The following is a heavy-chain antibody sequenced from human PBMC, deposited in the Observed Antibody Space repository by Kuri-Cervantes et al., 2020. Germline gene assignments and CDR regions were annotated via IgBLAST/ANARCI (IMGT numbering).Heavy chain of an antibody. Sequence: ASVKVSCKVFGYTLTELSMHWVRQAPGKGLEWMGGFDPEDGETIYAQKFQGRVTMTEDTSTDTAYMELSSLRSEDTAVYYCATVAAAGTLFDYRGQGTLVTVSS. CDR2: FDPEDGET. J-gene: IGHJ4*02. V-gene: IGHV1-24*01. D-gene: IGHD6-13*01. CDR1: GYTLTELS. CDR3: ATVAAAGTLFDY.